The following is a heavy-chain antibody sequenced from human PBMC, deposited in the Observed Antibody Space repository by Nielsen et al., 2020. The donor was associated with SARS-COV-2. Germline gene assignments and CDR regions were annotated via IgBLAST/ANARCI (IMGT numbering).Heavy chain of an antibody. D-gene: IGHD2-21*01. Sequence: RGSLRLSCAAPGFTVSRYSMNWVRQAPGKGLEWVSIIYSDGSTYYAGSVKGRLTISRDNSKNTLYLQMNSLRAEDTAVYYCARVDSTRVFAILHWFDPWGQGTLVTVSS. CDR1: GFTVSRYS. CDR2: IYSDGST. J-gene: IGHJ5*02. CDR3: ARVDSTRVFAILHWFDP. V-gene: IGHV3-53*01.